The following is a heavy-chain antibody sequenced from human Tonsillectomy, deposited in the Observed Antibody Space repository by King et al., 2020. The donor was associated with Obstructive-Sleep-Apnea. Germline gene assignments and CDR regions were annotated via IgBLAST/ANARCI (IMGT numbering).Heavy chain of an antibody. CDR2: IYYSGST. V-gene: IGHV4-39*07. J-gene: IGHJ4*02. CDR3: ARGLSITIFGVVEY. Sequence: QLQESGPGLVKPSETLSLTCTVSGGSISSSSYYWCWIRQPPGKGLEWIGSIYYSGSTYYNPSLKSRVTISVDTSKNQFSLKLSSVTAADTAVYYCARGLSITIFGVVEYWGQGTLVTVSS. CDR1: GGSISSSSYY. D-gene: IGHD3-3*01.